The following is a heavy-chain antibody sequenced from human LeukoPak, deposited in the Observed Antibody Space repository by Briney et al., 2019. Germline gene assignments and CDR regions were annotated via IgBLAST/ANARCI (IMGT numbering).Heavy chain of an antibody. CDR3: ARLRGVVISTTGFDP. Sequence: SETLSLTCTVSGGSISSSSYYWGWIRQPPGKGLEWIGSIYYSGSTYYNPPLKSRVTISVDTSKNQFSLKLSSVTAADTAVYYCARLRGVVISTTGFDPWGQGTLVTVSS. J-gene: IGHJ5*02. CDR2: IYYSGST. CDR1: GGSISSSSYY. V-gene: IGHV4-39*01. D-gene: IGHD3-22*01.